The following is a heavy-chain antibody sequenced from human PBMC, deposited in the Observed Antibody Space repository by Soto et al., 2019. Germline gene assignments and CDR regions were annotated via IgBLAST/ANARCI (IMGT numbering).Heavy chain of an antibody. CDR3: ARDLRESYIYGRVFDY. CDR1: GYTFTSYG. D-gene: IGHD5-18*01. V-gene: IGHV1-18*01. Sequence: QVQLVQSGAEVKKPGASVKVSCKASGYTFTSYGISWVRQAPGQGLEWMGWISAYNGNTNYTQKLQGRVTMTTDTATRTAYMVMRSMSSDDTAVYDSARDLRESYIYGRVFDYWRKGTLVTVSS. J-gene: IGHJ4*02. CDR2: ISAYNGNT.